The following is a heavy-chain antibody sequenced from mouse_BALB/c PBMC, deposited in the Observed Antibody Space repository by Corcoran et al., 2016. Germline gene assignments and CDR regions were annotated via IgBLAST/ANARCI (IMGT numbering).Heavy chain of an antibody. J-gene: IGHJ2*01. CDR2: INTYTGEP. Sequence: QIQLVQSGPELKKPGETVKISCKASGYTFTNYGMNWVKQAPGKGLKWMGWINTYTGEPTYADDFKGRFAFSLETSASTAYLQINNLKNEDMATYFCARWGGNYYFYYWGQGTTLTVSS. CDR1: GYTFTNYG. D-gene: IGHD2-1*01. V-gene: IGHV9-1*02. CDR3: ARWGGNYYFYY.